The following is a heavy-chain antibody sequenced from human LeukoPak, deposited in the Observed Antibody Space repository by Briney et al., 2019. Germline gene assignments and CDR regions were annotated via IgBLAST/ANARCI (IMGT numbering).Heavy chain of an antibody. CDR2: ISGSGSTR. D-gene: IGHD3-22*01. CDR3: ARDRDSSSSMDPGEHDY. CDR1: GFTFSSYE. J-gene: IGHJ4*02. V-gene: IGHV3-48*03. Sequence: PGGSLRLSCAASGFTFSSYEMNWVRQAPGKGLEWVSYISGSGSTRYYADPVKGRFTISRDNAKNSLYLQMNSLRDEDTAVYYCARDRDSSSSMDPGEHDYWGQGILVTVSS.